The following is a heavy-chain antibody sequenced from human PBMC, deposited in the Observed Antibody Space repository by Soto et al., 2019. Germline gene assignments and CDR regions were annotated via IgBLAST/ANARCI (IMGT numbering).Heavy chain of an antibody. CDR2: ISSDGDLR. Sequence: EVHLLGSGGDLVKPGGSLRLSCEVSGFTFNNFAMSWVCQSPGKGLEWVSTISSDGDLRHYAESVKGRFTISRDNSKSSLFLQMNSLRAEDTALYFCAKVRQRFLDILTGATNFDSWGQGTLVTVSS. D-gene: IGHD3-9*01. J-gene: IGHJ4*02. CDR3: AKVRQRFLDILTGATNFDS. V-gene: IGHV3-23*01. CDR1: GFTFNNFA.